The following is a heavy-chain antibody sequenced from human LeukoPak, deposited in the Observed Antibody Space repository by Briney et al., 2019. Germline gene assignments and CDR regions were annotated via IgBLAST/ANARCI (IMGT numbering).Heavy chain of an antibody. V-gene: IGHV3-74*03. CDR2: TNTDGSST. J-gene: IGHJ1*01. Sequence: QPGRSLRLSCAASGFTFSSYWMHWVRQAPGKGLVWVSGTNTDGSSTMYADSVKGRFTIARDNAKNTLSLQMNSLRAEDTAVYYCYGANAEHWGQGTLVTVSS. D-gene: IGHD4-23*01. CDR3: YGANAEH. CDR1: GFTFSSYW.